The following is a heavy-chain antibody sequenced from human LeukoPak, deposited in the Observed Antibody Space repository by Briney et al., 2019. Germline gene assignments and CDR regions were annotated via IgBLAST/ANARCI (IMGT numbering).Heavy chain of an antibody. CDR3: AKDPHDYGGNSPYYFDY. CDR1: GSTFSSYG. J-gene: IGHJ4*02. D-gene: IGHD4-23*01. Sequence: PGRSLRLSCAASGSTFSSYGMHWVRQAPGKGLEWVAVISYDGSNKYYADSVKGRFTISRDNSKNTLYLQMNSLRAEDTAVYYCAKDPHDYGGNSPYYFDYWGQGTLVTVSS. V-gene: IGHV3-30*18. CDR2: ISYDGSNK.